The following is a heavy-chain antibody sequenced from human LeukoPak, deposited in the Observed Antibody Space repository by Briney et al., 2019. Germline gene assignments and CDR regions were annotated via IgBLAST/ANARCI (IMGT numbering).Heavy chain of an antibody. D-gene: IGHD4-17*01. CDR2: ISYDGSNK. Sequence: GGSLRLSCAASGFTFSSYAMHWVRQAPGKGLEWVAVISYDGSNKYYADSVKGRFTISRDNAKNSLYLQMNSLRAEDTAVYYCARGYGDYEIVGHYGMDVWGQGTTVTVSS. CDR3: ARGYGDYEIVGHYGMDV. J-gene: IGHJ6*02. V-gene: IGHV3-30*07. CDR1: GFTFSSYA.